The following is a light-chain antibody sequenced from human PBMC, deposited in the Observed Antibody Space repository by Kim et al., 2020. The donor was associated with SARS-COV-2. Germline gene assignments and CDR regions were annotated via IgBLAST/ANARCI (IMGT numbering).Light chain of an antibody. CDR1: SPNIGINI. V-gene: IGLV1-44*01. CDR2: GNS. CDR3: AAWDDSLNVWV. Sequence: QSVLTQSPSASGTPGQRVTISCSGSSPNIGINIVSWFQQLPGTAPKLLIYGNSQRPSGVPDRFSGSKSGTSASLAISGLQSEDEADYYCAAWDDSLNVWVLGGGTQLTVL. J-gene: IGLJ3*02.